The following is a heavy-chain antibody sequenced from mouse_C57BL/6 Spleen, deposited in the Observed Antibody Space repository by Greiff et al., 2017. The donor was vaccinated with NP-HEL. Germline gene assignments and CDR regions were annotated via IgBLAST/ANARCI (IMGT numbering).Heavy chain of an antibody. CDR2: INPNNGGT. J-gene: IGHJ2*01. Sequence: VQLQQSGPELVKPGASVKISCKASGYTFTDYYMNWVKQSHGKSLEWIGDINPNNGGTSYNQKFKGKATLTVDKSSSTAYMELRSLTSEDSAVYYCARPYYSNLDYWGQGTTLTVSS. V-gene: IGHV1-26*01. D-gene: IGHD2-5*01. CDR3: ARPYYSNLDY. CDR1: GYTFTDYY.